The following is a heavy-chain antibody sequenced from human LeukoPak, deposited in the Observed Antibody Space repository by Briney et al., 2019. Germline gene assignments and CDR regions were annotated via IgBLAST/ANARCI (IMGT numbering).Heavy chain of an antibody. V-gene: IGHV4-31*03. D-gene: IGHD1-26*01. CDR3: ARDRMVGATPYYYYGMDV. J-gene: IGHJ6*02. CDR1: GGSISSGGYY. CDR2: IYYSGST. Sequence: PSETLSLTCTASGGSISSGGYYWSWIRQHPGKGPEWIGYIYYSGSTYYNPSLKSRVTISVDTSKNQFSLKLSSVTAADTAVYYCARDRMVGATPYYYYGMDVWGQGTTVTVSS.